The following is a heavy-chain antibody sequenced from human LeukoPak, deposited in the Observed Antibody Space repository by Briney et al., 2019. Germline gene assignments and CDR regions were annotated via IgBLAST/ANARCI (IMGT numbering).Heavy chain of an antibody. D-gene: IGHD2-15*01. Sequence: SETLSLTCAVHGGSFSGYSWSWIRQPPGKGLEWIGYIYYSGSTNYNPSLKSRVTISVDTSKNQFSLKLSSVTAADTAVYYCASTVGYCSGGSCSRWFDPWGQGTLVTVSS. V-gene: IGHV4-59*01. CDR3: ASTVGYCSGGSCSRWFDP. J-gene: IGHJ5*02. CDR1: GGSFSGYS. CDR2: IYYSGST.